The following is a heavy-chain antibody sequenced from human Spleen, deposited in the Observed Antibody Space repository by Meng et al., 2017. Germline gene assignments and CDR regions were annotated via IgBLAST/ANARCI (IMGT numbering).Heavy chain of an antibody. Sequence: ASVKVSCKAFGYTFTSYAMHWVRQAPGQRLEWMGWINAGNGNTKYSQKFQGRVTITRDTSASTAYMELSSLRSEDTAVYYCARNPFFRGSGSSHYYYYGMDVWGQGTTVTVSS. CDR3: ARNPFFRGSGSSHYYYYGMDV. V-gene: IGHV1-3*01. CDR2: INAGNGNT. CDR1: GYTFTSYA. D-gene: IGHD3-10*01. J-gene: IGHJ6*02.